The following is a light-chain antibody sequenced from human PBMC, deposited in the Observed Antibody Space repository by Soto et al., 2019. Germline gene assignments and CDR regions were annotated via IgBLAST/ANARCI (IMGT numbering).Light chain of an antibody. CDR1: QGISSW. Sequence: DIQMTQSPSSVSAYVGDRVTITCRARQGISSWLAWYQQKPGKAPQLLIYAASSLQSGVPSRFRGSRSGTDFTLTIRSLQPEDFATYYCQQANSSTRTFGGGTKVEIK. J-gene: IGKJ4*01. V-gene: IGKV1-12*01. CDR2: AAS. CDR3: QQANSSTRT.